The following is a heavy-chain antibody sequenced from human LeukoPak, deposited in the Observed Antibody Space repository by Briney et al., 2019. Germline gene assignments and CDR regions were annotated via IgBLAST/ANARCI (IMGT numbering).Heavy chain of an antibody. CDR2: IYYSGRA. V-gene: IGHV4-59*08. CDR1: DDSINEYY. CDR3: ARVEVGADDFDYFQH. J-gene: IGHJ1*01. D-gene: IGHD1-26*01. Sequence: SETLSLTCTVSDDSINEYYWSWIRQPPGKGLEWIAYIYYSGRANYNPSLKSRVTISVDTSKNQFSLKLSSVTAADTAVYYCARVEVGADDFDYFQHWGQGTLVTVSS.